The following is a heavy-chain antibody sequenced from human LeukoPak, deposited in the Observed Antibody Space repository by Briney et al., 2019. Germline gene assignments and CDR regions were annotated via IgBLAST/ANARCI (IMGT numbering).Heavy chain of an antibody. J-gene: IGHJ4*01. D-gene: IGHD6-13*01. CDR1: GFTFTDYW. CDR2: IRQDGGEK. CDR3: ARDGTAAGLYFDL. Sequence: GGSLRLSCAVSGFTFTDYWMNWFRQAPGKGLEWVASIRQDGGEKSYVDSVKGRFTISGDNTKSSLYLQINSLRAEDTAVYYCARDGTAAGLYFDLWGQGTLVTVSS. V-gene: IGHV3-7*01.